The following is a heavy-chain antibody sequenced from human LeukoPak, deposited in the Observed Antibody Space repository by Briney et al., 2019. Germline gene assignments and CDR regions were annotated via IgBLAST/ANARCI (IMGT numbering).Heavy chain of an antibody. CDR2: INQDESEE. CDR3: VRDRGYSTFDF. J-gene: IGHJ4*02. CDR1: GFTFSRDW. V-gene: IGHV3-7*04. D-gene: IGHD4-11*01. Sequence: GGSLRLSCAASGFTFSRDWMSWVRQAPGKGLEWVANINQDESEENFVDSVKGRFSISRDNAKRSLYLQMNSLRAEDTAMYFCVRDRGYSTFDFWGQGTLVTVSS.